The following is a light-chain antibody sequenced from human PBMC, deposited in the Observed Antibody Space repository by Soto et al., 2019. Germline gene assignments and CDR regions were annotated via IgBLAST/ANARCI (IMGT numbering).Light chain of an antibody. J-gene: IGLJ1*01. CDR3: QSFDTRLSGYV. Sequence: QAVVTQPPSVSGAPGQRVTISWTGSSSNIGAGYDVHWYQQLPGTAPKLLIYGNTNRPSGVPDRFSGSKSGTSASLAITGLRPEDEADYYCQSFDTRLSGYVFATGTKVTVL. CDR2: GNT. V-gene: IGLV1-40*01. CDR1: SSNIGAGYD.